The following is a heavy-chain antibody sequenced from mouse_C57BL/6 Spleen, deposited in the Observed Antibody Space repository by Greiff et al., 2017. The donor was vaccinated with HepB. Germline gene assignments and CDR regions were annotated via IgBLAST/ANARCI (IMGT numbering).Heavy chain of an antibody. J-gene: IGHJ1*03. V-gene: IGHV5-9*01. D-gene: IGHD2-4*01. CDR2: ISGGGGNT. Sequence: EVKLVESGGGLVKPGGSLKLSCAASGFTFSSYTMSWVRQTPEKGLEWVATISGGGGNTYYPDSVKGRFTISRDNAKDTLFLQMSSRSAGDTALAYCARRYYDYDPSYWYFYVWGTGTTVTVSS. CDR1: GFTFSSYT. CDR3: ARRYYDYDPSYWYFYV.